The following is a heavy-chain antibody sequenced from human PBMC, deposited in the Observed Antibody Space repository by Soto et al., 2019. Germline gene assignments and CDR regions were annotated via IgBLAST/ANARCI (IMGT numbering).Heavy chain of an antibody. Sequence: ASVEISCKASGYTFTSYYMHWVRQAPGQGLEWMGIINPSGGSTSYAQKFQGRVTMTRDTSTSTVYMELSSLRSEDTAVYYCARDKGWELPTDAFDIWGQGTMVTVSS. CDR2: INPSGGST. J-gene: IGHJ3*02. CDR3: ARDKGWELPTDAFDI. CDR1: GYTFTSYY. V-gene: IGHV1-46*01. D-gene: IGHD1-26*01.